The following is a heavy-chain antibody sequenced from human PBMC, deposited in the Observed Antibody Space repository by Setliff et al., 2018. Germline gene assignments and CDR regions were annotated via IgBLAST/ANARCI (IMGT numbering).Heavy chain of an antibody. D-gene: IGHD6-13*01. Sequence: ASVKVSCKASGYTFTSYAMHWVRQAPGQGLEWMGGISAHNGNTNYAQKLQGRVTMTTDTSTSTAYMELRSLRSDDTAVYYCARVGSSSWLHPDVYYYYGMDVWGQGTTVTVSS. J-gene: IGHJ6*02. V-gene: IGHV1-18*01. CDR3: ARVGSSSWLHPDVYYYYGMDV. CDR2: ISAHNGNT. CDR1: GYTFTSYA.